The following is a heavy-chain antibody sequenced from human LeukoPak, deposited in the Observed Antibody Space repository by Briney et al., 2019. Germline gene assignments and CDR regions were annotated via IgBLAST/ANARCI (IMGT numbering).Heavy chain of an antibody. CDR1: GGTFSSYA. J-gene: IGHJ2*01. Sequence: GASVKVSCEASGGTFSSYAISWVRQAPGQGLEWMGGIIPIFGTANYAQKFQGRVTITADESTSTAYMELSSLRSGDTAVYYCARRLLPYWYFDLWGRGTLVTVSS. CDR3: ARRLLPYWYFDL. D-gene: IGHD3-22*01. V-gene: IGHV1-69*13. CDR2: IIPIFGTA.